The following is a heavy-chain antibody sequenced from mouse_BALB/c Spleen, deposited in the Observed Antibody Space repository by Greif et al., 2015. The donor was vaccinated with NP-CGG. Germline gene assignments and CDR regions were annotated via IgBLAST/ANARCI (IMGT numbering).Heavy chain of an antibody. CDR1: GFNIKDYY. V-gene: IGHV14-4*02. CDR3: NYYYGSRGAMDY. D-gene: IGHD1-1*01. CDR2: IDPENGDT. Sequence: VQLQQSGAELVRSGASVKLSCTASGFNIKDYYMHWVKQRPEQGLEWIGWIDPENGDTEYAPKFQGKATMTADTSSNTAYLQLSSPTSEDTAVYYCNYYYGSRGAMDYWGQGTSVTVSS. J-gene: IGHJ4*01.